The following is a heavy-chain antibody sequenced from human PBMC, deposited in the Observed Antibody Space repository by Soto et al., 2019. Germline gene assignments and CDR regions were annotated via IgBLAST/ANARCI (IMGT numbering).Heavy chain of an antibody. CDR1: GFTFSSYE. J-gene: IGHJ3*02. Sequence: EVQLVESGGGLVQPGGSLRLSCAASGFTFSSYEMNWVRQAPGKGLEWVSYISSTGSITYYADSVKGRFTISRDNAKNSLYVQMNSLRAEDTAVYYCVRDGGPGAFDIWGQGTMVTVSS. D-gene: IGHD3-16*01. CDR3: VRDGGPGAFDI. CDR2: ISSTGSIT. V-gene: IGHV3-48*03.